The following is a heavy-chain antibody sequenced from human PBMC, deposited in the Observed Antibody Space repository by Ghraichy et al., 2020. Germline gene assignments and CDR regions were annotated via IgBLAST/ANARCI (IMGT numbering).Heavy chain of an antibody. CDR2: TYYRSKWYY. J-gene: IGHJ4*02. V-gene: IGHV6-1*01. D-gene: IGHD4-11*01. Sequence: SETLSLTCAISGDSVSSNSAAWNWIRQSPLRGLEWLGRTYYRSKWYYNYAVSVKSRISINPDTSRNQFSLQLNSVTPEDTAVYFCARNSAYLDYWDQGILFTVSS. CDR3: ARNSAYLDY. CDR1: GDSVSSNSAA.